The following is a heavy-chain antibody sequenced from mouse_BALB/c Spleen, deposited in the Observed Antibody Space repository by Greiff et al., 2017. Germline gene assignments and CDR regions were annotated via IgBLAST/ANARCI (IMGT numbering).Heavy chain of an antibody. D-gene: IGHD2-4*01. CDR2: ISYSGST. Sequence: EVKLVESGLSLVKPSQTLSLTCSVTGDSITSGYWNWIRKFPGNKLEYMGYISYSGSTYYNPSLKSRISITRDTSKNQYYLQLNSVTTEDTATYYCARNYDSPFAYWGQGTLVTVSA. J-gene: IGHJ3*01. CDR3: ARNYDSPFAY. CDR1: GDSITSGY. V-gene: IGHV3-8*02.